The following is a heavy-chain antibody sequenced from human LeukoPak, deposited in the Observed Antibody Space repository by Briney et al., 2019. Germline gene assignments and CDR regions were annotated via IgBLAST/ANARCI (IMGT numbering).Heavy chain of an antibody. D-gene: IGHD2-8*01. V-gene: IGHV4-39*01. CDR3: ARHLVYAIHFDY. CDR2: IYYSGST. Sequence: SETLSLTCTVYGGSISSSSYYWGWIRQPPGKGLEWIGSIYYSGSTYYNPSLKSRLTISVDTSKNQFSLKLSSVTAADTAVYYCARHLVYAIHFDYWGQGTLVTVSS. CDR1: GGSISSSSYY. J-gene: IGHJ4*02.